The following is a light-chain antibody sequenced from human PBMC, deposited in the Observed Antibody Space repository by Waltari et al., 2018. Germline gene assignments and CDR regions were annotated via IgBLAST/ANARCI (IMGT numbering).Light chain of an antibody. CDR2: MAS. CDR3: QQYSSFST. V-gene: IGKV1-5*03. CDR1: QSVGTW. J-gene: IGKJ2*01. Sequence: DIQMTQSPSTLSASVGDRVTISCRASQSVGTWLAWYQQKPGKAPKLLIYMASSLESGVPSRFSGSGSGREFTLTISGLQPDDFATYSCQQYSSFSTFGQGTKVDI.